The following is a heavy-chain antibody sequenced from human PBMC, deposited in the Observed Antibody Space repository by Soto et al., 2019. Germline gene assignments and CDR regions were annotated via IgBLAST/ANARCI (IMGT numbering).Heavy chain of an antibody. CDR2: IWYDGSNK. CDR1: GFTFSSYG. D-gene: IGHD2-15*01. V-gene: IGHV3-33*01. J-gene: IGHJ6*04. Sequence: GGSLRLSCAVTGFTFSSYGMHWVRKAPEKGREWVAVIWYDGSNKYYADSVKGRFTISRDNSKNTLYLQMNSLRAEDTAVYYCARDDVLCDGGRCYGVPLDVWGKGTTVTVSS. CDR3: ARDDVLCDGGRCYGVPLDV.